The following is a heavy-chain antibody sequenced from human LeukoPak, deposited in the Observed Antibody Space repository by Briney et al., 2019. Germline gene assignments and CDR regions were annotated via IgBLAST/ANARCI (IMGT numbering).Heavy chain of an antibody. J-gene: IGHJ6*03. CDR3: ARAYSGSYFYYYYYMDV. D-gene: IGHD1-26*01. V-gene: IGHV1-46*01. CDR1: GYTFTSYY. Sequence: ASVKVSCKASGYTFTSYYMHWVRQAPGQGLEWMGIINPSGGSTSYAQKFQGRVTMTRDTSTSTVYMELSSLRSEDTAVYYCARAYSGSYFYYYYYMDVWSKGTTVTVSS. CDR2: INPSGGST.